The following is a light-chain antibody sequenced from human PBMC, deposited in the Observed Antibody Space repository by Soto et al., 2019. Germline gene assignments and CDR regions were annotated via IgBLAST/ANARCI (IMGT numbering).Light chain of an antibody. V-gene: IGKV3-20*01. CDR3: QQYGSSPPIT. CDR1: HSVSSSY. CDR2: GAS. Sequence: EIVLTQSPGTLSLSPGERATLSCRASHSVSSSYLAWYQQKPGQAPRLLIYGASSRATGIPDRFSGSGSGTDFTLTISRLEPEDFAVYYCQQYGSSPPITSGNGTRLEIK. J-gene: IGKJ5*01.